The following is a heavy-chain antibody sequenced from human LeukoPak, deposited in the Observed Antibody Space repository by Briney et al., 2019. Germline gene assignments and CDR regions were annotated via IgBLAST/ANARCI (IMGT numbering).Heavy chain of an antibody. CDR1: GFTVSAHY. D-gene: IGHD3-16*01. V-gene: IGHV3-53*01. Sequence: PGGSLRLSCAVSGFTVSAHYMSWVRQAPGKGLEWVSVIYSGGNTYYADSVKGRFTISRDNSKNTLYLQMNSLRAEDTAVYYCARDALIDYSRPFDIWGQGTMVTVSS. CDR3: ARDALIDYSRPFDI. CDR2: IYSGGNT. J-gene: IGHJ3*02.